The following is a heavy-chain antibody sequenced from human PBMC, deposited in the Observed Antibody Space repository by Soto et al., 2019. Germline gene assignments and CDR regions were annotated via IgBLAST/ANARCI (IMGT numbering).Heavy chain of an antibody. V-gene: IGHV4-30-4*01. CDR3: ARGYYDSSGYYDY. J-gene: IGHJ4*02. CDR1: GGSISSGDYY. Sequence: SLTCTVSGGSISSGDYYWSWIRRPPGKCLEWIGYIYYSGSTYYNPSLKSRVTISVDTSKNQFSLKLSSVTAADTAVYYCARGYYDSSGYYDYWGQGTLVTVSS. D-gene: IGHD3-22*01. CDR2: IYYSGST.